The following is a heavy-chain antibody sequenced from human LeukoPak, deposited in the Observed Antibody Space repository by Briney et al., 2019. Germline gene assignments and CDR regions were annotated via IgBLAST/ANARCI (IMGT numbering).Heavy chain of an antibody. D-gene: IGHD5-18*01. CDR2: ISYDGSNK. CDR3: ARDSGGYSYGYDYFDY. Sequence: GGSLRLSCAASGFTFSSYAMHWVRQAPGKGLEWVAVISYDGSNKYYADSVKGRFTISRDNSKNTLYLQMDSLSAEDTAVYYCARDSGGYSYGYDYFDYWGQGTLVTVSS. CDR1: GFTFSSYA. V-gene: IGHV3-30*04. J-gene: IGHJ4*02.